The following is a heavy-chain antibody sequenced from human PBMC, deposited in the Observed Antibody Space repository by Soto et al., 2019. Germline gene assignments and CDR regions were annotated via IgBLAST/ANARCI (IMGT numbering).Heavy chain of an antibody. D-gene: IGHD3-9*01. V-gene: IGHV4-34*01. CDR3: ARRRNYDILTGYYIPYYYYGMDV. CDR1: GGSFSGYY. Sequence: QVQLQQWGAGLLKPSETLSLTCAVYGGSFSGYYWSWIRQPPGKGLEWIGEINHSGSTNYNPSLKSRVTISVDTSKKQFSLKLSSVTAAETAVYYCARRRNYDILTGYYIPYYYYGMDVWGQGTTVTVSS. CDR2: INHSGST. J-gene: IGHJ6*02.